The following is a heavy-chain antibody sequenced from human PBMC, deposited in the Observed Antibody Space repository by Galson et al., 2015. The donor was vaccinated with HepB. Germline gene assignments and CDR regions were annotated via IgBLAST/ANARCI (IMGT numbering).Heavy chain of an antibody. CDR2: ISHDGGKI. Sequence: SLRLSCAASGFTFSAFAMHWVRQAPGKGLEWVAVISHDGGKIFYADSAMGRFTISRDNAKKILYQEMNDLRREDTAVYYCARETAVLWFGELDYWGQGTLVTVSS. J-gene: IGHJ4*01. CDR1: GFTFSAFA. CDR3: ARETAVLWFGELDY. V-gene: IGHV3-30*04. D-gene: IGHD3-10*01.